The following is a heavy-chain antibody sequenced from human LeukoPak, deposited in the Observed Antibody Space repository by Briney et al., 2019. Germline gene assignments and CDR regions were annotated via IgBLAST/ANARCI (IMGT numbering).Heavy chain of an antibody. CDR3: ARPSGVFRDAFDI. D-gene: IGHD3-10*01. J-gene: IGHJ3*02. Sequence: GGSLRLSCAASGFTFSSYSMNWVRQAPGKGLEWVSSISSSSSYIYYADSVKGRFTISRDNAKNSLYLQMNSLRAEDTAVYYCARPSGVFRDAFDIWGQGTMVTVSS. CDR1: GFTFSSYS. CDR2: ISSSSSYI. V-gene: IGHV3-21*01.